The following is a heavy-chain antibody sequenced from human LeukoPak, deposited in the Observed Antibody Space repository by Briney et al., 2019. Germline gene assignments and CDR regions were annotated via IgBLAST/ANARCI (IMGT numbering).Heavy chain of an antibody. Sequence: SETLSLTCTFSGGSISSGSYYWSWIRQPAGKGLEWIGRIYTSGSTNYNPSLKSRVTISVDTSKNQFSLKLSSVTAADTAVYYCARDSYDFWSGSYYYYGMDVWGQGTTVTVSS. CDR2: IYTSGST. CDR1: GGSISSGSYY. V-gene: IGHV4-61*02. D-gene: IGHD3-3*01. J-gene: IGHJ6*02. CDR3: ARDSYDFWSGSYYYYGMDV.